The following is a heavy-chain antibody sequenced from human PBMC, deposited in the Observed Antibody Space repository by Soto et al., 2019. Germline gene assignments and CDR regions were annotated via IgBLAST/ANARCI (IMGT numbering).Heavy chain of an antibody. CDR1: GFTFSSYG. Sequence: QVQLVESGGGVVQPGRSLRLSCAASGFTFSSYGMHWVRQAPGKGLEWVAVIWDDGSNKYYADSVEGRFTISRDNSKNTLYLQMNSLRAEDTAVYYCAGDPVEYQRPYGMDVWGQGTTVTVSS. CDR3: AGDPVEYQRPYGMDV. D-gene: IGHD2-2*01. V-gene: IGHV3-33*01. CDR2: IWDDGSNK. J-gene: IGHJ6*02.